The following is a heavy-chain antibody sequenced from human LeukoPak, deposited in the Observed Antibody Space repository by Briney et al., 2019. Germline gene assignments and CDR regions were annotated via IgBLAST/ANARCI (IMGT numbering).Heavy chain of an antibody. J-gene: IGHJ4*02. Sequence: GGSLRLSCTASGFTFGDYAMSWVRQAPGKGLEWVGFIRSKAYGGTTEYAASVKGRFTISRDDSKSIAYLQMNSLKTEDTAVYYCTREAVAGTSGYFDYWGQGTLVTVSS. CDR1: GFTFGDYA. CDR2: IRSKAYGGTT. CDR3: TREAVAGTSGYFDY. D-gene: IGHD6-19*01. V-gene: IGHV3-49*04.